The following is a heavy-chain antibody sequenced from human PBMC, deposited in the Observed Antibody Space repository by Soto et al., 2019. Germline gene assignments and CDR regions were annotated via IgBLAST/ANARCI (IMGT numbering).Heavy chain of an antibody. CDR3: ARSIVVVPAATSDAFDI. J-gene: IGHJ3*02. CDR1: GYTLTGCY. CDR2: INPNSGGT. D-gene: IGHD2-2*01. Sequence: QVQLVQSGAEVKKPGASVKVSCKASGYTLTGCYMHWVRQAPGQGLEWMGWINPNSGGTNYAQKFQGWVTMTRDTSISTAYMELSRLRSDDTAVYYCARSIVVVPAATSDAFDIWGQGTMVTVSS. V-gene: IGHV1-2*04.